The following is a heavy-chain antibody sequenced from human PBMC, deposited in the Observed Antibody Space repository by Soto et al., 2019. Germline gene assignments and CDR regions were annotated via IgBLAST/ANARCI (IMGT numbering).Heavy chain of an antibody. CDR3: ARDLSRYSSSWYRSPFDY. CDR2: ISSSGSTI. J-gene: IGHJ4*02. Sequence: GGSLRVSFAASGFTFSDYDMSWIRQALGTGLEWVSYISSSGSTIYYADSVKGRSTISRDNAKNSLYLQMNSLRAEDTAVYYCARDLSRYSSSWYRSPFDYWGQGTLVTVS. V-gene: IGHV3-11*01. D-gene: IGHD6-13*01. CDR1: GFTFSDYD.